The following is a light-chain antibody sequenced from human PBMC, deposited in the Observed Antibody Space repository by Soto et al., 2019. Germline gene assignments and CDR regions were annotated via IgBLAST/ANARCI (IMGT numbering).Light chain of an antibody. V-gene: IGLV4-69*01. J-gene: IGLJ2*01. CDR3: QTWGTGIRV. CDR1: SGHSRYA. Sequence: QSVLTQSPSASASLGASVKLTCTLSSGHSRYAIAWHQQQPEKGPRYLMRVNSDGRHIKGDGIPDRFSGSSSGAERYLTISSLQSEDEADYYCQTWGTGIRVFGGGTKLTVL. CDR2: VNSDGRH.